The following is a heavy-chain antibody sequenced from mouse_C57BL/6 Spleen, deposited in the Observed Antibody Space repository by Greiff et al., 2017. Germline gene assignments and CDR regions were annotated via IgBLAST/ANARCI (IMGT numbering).Heavy chain of an antibody. J-gene: IGHJ3*01. Sequence: EVKVVESGGGLVKPGGSLKLSCAVSGFTFSSYAMSWVRQTPEKRLEWVATISDGGSYTYYPDNVKGRFTISRDNAKTNLYLQMSHLKSEDTAMYYCARNWDVGYWGQGTLVTVSA. CDR3: ARNWDVGY. CDR1: GFTFSSYA. D-gene: IGHD4-1*01. V-gene: IGHV5-4*03. CDR2: ISDGGSYT.